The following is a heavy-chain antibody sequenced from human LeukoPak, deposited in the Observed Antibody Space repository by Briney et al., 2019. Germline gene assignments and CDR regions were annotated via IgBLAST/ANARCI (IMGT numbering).Heavy chain of an antibody. V-gene: IGHV4-39*01. CDR3: ARTYYDILTGYYRGGYFDY. CDR2: IYYSGST. D-gene: IGHD3-9*01. J-gene: IGHJ4*02. Sequence: SETLSLTCTVSGGSISSSSYYWGWIRQPPGKGLEWIGSIYYSGSTYYNPSLKSRVTISVDTSKNQFSLKLSSVTAADTAVYYRARTYYDILTGYYRGGYFDYWGQGTLVTVSS. CDR1: GGSISSSSYY.